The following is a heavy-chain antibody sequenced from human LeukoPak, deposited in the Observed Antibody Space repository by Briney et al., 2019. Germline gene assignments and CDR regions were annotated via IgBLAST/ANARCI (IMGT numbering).Heavy chain of an antibody. D-gene: IGHD3-22*01. CDR2: IIPIFGTA. J-gene: IGHJ4*02. CDR1: GGTFSSYA. V-gene: IGHV1-69*13. CDR3: ARGGSVVVDPSAFYFDY. Sequence: ASVKVSCKASGGTFSSYAISWVRQAPGQGLEWMGGIIPIFGTANYAQKFQGRATITADESTSTAYMELSSLRSEDTAVYYCARGGSVVVDPSAFYFDYWGQGTLVTVSS.